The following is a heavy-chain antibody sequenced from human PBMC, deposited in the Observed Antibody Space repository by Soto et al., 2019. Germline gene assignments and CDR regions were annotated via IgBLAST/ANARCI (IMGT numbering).Heavy chain of an antibody. Sequence: QVQLQESGPGLVEPSGTLSLTCSVSGASIIGSIWWNWVGQPPGRGLVWIGEISQSGSATYHPYPKSRVTLSVDKFKNQFSLGLNSVTASDTAVYSCARDTVITVADKPLWYFDLWGRGTLVTVSS. CDR3: ARDTVITVADKPLWYFDL. CDR2: ISQSGSA. J-gene: IGHJ2*01. CDR1: GASIIGSIW. V-gene: IGHV4-4*02. D-gene: IGHD6-19*01.